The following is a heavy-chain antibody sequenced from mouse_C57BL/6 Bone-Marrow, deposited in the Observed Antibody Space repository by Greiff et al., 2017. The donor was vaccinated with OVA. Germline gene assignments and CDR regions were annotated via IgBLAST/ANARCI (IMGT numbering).Heavy chain of an antibody. CDR1: GYTFTSYG. CDR3: AREGGDYYGSSYAFCAY. Sequence: EVKLMESGAELVRPGSSVKMSCKTSGYTFTSYGINWVKQRPGQGLEWIGYIYIGNGYTEYNEKFKGKATLTSDTSSSTAYMQLSSLTSEDSAIYFCAREGGDYYGSSYAFCAYWGQGTLVTVSA. J-gene: IGHJ3*01. V-gene: IGHV1-58*01. CDR2: IYIGNGYT. D-gene: IGHD1-1*01.